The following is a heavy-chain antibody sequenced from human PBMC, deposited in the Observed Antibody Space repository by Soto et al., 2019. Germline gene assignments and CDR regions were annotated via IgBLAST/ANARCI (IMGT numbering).Heavy chain of an antibody. J-gene: IGHJ6*02. Sequence: EVQLVESGGGLVQPGGSLRLSCAASGFTFSIHWMHWVRQISGKGLVWVARVSGDGRNRDYDDSVKGRFTISRDNAKNTVYVQMSGLRAEDTAVYYWVRGSNGWRGMDVWGQGTTVTV. V-gene: IGHV3-74*01. CDR1: GFTFSIHW. CDR3: VRGSNGWRGMDV. CDR2: VSGDGRNR. D-gene: IGHD6-19*01.